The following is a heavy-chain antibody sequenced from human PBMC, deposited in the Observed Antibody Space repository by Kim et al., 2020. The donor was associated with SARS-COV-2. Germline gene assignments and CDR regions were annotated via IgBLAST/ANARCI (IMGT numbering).Heavy chain of an antibody. J-gene: IGHJ2*01. Sequence: SETLSLTCTVSGGSISSYYWSWIRQPPGKGLEWIGYIYYSGSTNYNPSLKSRVTISVDTSKNQFSLKLSSVTAADTAVYYCASSEPTDWYFDLWGRGTLVTVSS. V-gene: IGHV4-59*08. CDR1: GGSISSYY. D-gene: IGHD4-17*01. CDR2: IYYSGST. CDR3: ASSEPTDWYFDL.